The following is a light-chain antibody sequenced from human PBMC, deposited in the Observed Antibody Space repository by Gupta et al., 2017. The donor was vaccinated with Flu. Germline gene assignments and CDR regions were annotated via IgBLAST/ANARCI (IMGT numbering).Light chain of an antibody. CDR1: GSNY. CDR2: RNN. Sequence: GSNYVYWYQQLPGTAPNLLIYRNNKRHAGAPARFSGSKSGTSASLAISGLRSEEEADYYCEAWDDSRSGSYVFGTGTKVTVL. CDR3: EAWDDSRSGSYV. V-gene: IGLV1-47*01. J-gene: IGLJ1*01.